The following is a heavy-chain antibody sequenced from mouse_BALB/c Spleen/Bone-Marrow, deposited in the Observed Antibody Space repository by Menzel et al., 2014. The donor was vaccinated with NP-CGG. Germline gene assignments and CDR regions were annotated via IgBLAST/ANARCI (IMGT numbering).Heavy chain of an antibody. CDR2: ISSGGSHT. Sequence: EVKLMESGGDLVKPGGSLKLSCAASGFTFSSYGMSWVRQTPDKRLEWVATISSGGSHTYYPDSVKGRFTISRDNAKNTLYLQMSSLKSEDTAIYYCARRGYDNSYWYFGVWGAGTTVTVSS. CDR3: ARRGYDNSYWYFGV. CDR1: GFTFSSYG. D-gene: IGHD2-10*02. V-gene: IGHV5-6*02. J-gene: IGHJ1*01.